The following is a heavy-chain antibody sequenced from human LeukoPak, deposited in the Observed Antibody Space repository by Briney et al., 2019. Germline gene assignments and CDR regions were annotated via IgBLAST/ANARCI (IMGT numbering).Heavy chain of an antibody. Sequence: GGSLRLSCAASGFTFDDYAMHWVRQAPGKGLEWVSGISWNSGSIVYADSVKGRFTISRDNAKNSLYLQMNSLRAEDMALYYCAKGSRAPLGVDFDYWGQGTLVTVCS. V-gene: IGHV3-9*03. CDR1: GFTFDDYA. CDR3: AKGSRAPLGVDFDY. CDR2: ISWNSGSI. J-gene: IGHJ4*02. D-gene: IGHD3-10*01.